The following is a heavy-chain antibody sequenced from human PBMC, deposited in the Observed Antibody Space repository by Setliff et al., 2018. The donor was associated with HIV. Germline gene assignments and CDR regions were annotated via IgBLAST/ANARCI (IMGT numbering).Heavy chain of an antibody. CDR3: ARIPTGGAFDI. V-gene: IGHV1-18*01. CDR1: GYTFTSYS. Sequence: ASVKVSCKASGYTFTSYSMHWVRQAPGQGLEWMGWISAYNGNTNYAQKLQGRVTMTTDESTNTAYMELSSLRSEDTAVYYCARIPTGGAFDIWGQGTVVTVSS. D-gene: IGHD7-27*01. J-gene: IGHJ3*02. CDR2: ISAYNGNT.